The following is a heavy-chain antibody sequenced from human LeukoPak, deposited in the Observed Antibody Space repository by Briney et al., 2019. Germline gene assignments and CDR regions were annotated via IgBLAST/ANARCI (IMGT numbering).Heavy chain of an antibody. CDR1: GFTFSSYW. CDR3: ARLRRDYYFDY. J-gene: IGHJ4*02. CDR2: FNGDDSGT. V-gene: IGHV3-74*01. D-gene: IGHD3-3*01. Sequence: GGSLRLSCAASGFTFSSYWMPWVRQAPGKGLVWVSYFNGDDSGTNYADSVRGRFTISRDNAKSTLYLQMNSLRAEDTAVYYCARLRRDYYFDYWGQGTLVTVSS.